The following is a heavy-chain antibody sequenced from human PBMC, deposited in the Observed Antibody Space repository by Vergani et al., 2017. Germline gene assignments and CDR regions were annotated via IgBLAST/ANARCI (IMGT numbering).Heavy chain of an antibody. Sequence: QVQLVESGGGVVQTGTSLRLSCEASGVKFSQFGMHWVRQGPGKGLEWVAFISYDGSKTQYADSEKGRVTISRDNSKNTVNLQVNNLRVDDTAVYYCAKDFDWSLDVWGQGTTVTVSS. D-gene: IGHD3-3*01. CDR1: GVKFSQFG. CDR2: ISYDGSKT. CDR3: AKDFDWSLDV. V-gene: IGHV3-30*18. J-gene: IGHJ6*02.